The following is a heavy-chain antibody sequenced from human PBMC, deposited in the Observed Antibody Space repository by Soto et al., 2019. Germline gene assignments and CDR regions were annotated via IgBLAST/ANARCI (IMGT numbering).Heavy chain of an antibody. D-gene: IGHD5-18*01. CDR3: AREGSSYEGMDV. CDR2: INAGNGNT. Sequence: QVQLVQSGAEEKKPGASVKVSCKASGYTFTSYAMHWVRQAPGQRLEWMGWINAGNGNTKYSQKFQGRVTITRETSASTASVELSSLRSEATAVYYCAREGSSYEGMDVWGQGTTVTVSS. CDR1: GYTFTSYA. V-gene: IGHV1-3*05. J-gene: IGHJ6*02.